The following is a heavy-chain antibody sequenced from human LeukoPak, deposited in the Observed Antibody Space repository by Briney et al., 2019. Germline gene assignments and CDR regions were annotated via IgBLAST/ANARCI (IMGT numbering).Heavy chain of an antibody. D-gene: IGHD1-26*01. V-gene: IGHV3-74*01. CDR2: INSDGSSA. J-gene: IGHJ4*02. CDR3: ARADLVGGRSGGSYFDY. Sequence: GGSLRLSCAASGFTFSGSAMHWVRQAPGKGLVWVSRINSDGSSANYADSVKGRFTISRDNANNTLYLQVNSLRVEDTAVYYCARADLVGGRSGGSYFDYWGQGTLATVSS. CDR1: GFTFSGSA.